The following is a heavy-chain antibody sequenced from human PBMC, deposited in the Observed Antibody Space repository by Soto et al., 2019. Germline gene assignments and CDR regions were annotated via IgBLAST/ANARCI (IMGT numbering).Heavy chain of an antibody. CDR3: AHRILYCSGGSCYSADAFDI. CDR2: IYWDDDK. CDR1: GFSLSTSGVG. Sequence: QITLKESGPTPVKPTQTLTLTCTFSGFSLSTSGVGVGWIRQPPGKALEWLALIYWDDDKRYSPSLKSRLAITKDTSKNQVVLTMTNMDPVDTATYYCAHRILYCSGGSCYSADAFDIWGQGTMVTVSS. D-gene: IGHD2-15*01. V-gene: IGHV2-5*02. J-gene: IGHJ3*02.